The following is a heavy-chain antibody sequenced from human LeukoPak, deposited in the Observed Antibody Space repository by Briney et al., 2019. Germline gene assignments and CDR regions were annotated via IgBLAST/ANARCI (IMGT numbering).Heavy chain of an antibody. J-gene: IGHJ4*02. D-gene: IGHD3-10*01. CDR3: AKDGPMVRGVLDY. CDR1: GLTFSTSG. V-gene: IGHV3-21*04. CDR2: IGPTGFDR. Sequence: GGSLRLSCTTSGLTFSTSGFNWVRQAPGKGLEWVASIGPTGFDRYHADSIKGRFTISRDNSKNSLYQQMNSLRTEDTALYYCAKDGPMVRGVLDYWGQGTLVTVSS.